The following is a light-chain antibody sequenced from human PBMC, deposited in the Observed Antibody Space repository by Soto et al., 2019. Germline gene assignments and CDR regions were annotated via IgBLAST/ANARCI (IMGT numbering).Light chain of an antibody. CDR1: SSNIGRNS. CDR3: AAWDDSLSVV. V-gene: IGLV1-44*01. J-gene: IGLJ2*01. CDR2: VNN. Sequence: QSVLIQPPSASGTPGQRVTISCSGSSSNIGRNSVNWYQQLPGTAPRLVIYVNNQRPSGVSARFSGSRSGTTASLAISGLQAEDEADYYCAAWDDSLSVVFGGGTKLTFL.